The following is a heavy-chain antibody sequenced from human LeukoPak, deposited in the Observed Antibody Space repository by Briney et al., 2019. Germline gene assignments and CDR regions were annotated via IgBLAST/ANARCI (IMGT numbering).Heavy chain of an antibody. Sequence: GGSLRLSCAASGFTFSIYAMSWVRQAPGKGLEWVSAISGSGGSTYYADSVKGRFTISRDNSKNTLYLQMNSLRAEDTAVYYCAKYQLLATLVDYWGQGTLVTXSS. CDR3: AKYQLLATLVDY. CDR2: ISGSGGST. J-gene: IGHJ4*02. V-gene: IGHV3-23*01. D-gene: IGHD2-2*01. CDR1: GFTFSIYA.